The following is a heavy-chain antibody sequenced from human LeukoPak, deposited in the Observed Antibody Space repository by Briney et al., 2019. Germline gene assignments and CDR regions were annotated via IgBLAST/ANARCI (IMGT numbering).Heavy chain of an antibody. D-gene: IGHD4-17*01. Sequence: GGSLRLSCAASGFTVSSNYMSWVRQAPGKGLEWVSVIYSGGSTYYADSVKGRFTISRDNSKNTLYLQMNSLRAEDTAVYYCARLAAGDYSHGPHDAFDIWGQGTMVTVSS. CDR1: GFTVSSNY. J-gene: IGHJ3*02. CDR3: ARLAAGDYSHGPHDAFDI. CDR2: IYSGGST. V-gene: IGHV3-66*04.